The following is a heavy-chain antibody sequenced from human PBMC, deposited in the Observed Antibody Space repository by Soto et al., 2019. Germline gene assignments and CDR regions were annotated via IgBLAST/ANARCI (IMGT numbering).Heavy chain of an antibody. Sequence: QVPLVQSGAEVKKPGASVKVSCKASGYTFTSYGISWVRQAPGQGLEWMGWISAYNGNTNYAQKLQGRVTMTTDTSTSTAYMGLRSRRSDDTAVYYCARVGYCSGGSCHGNWFDPWGQGTLVTVSS. J-gene: IGHJ5*02. CDR1: GYTFTSYG. CDR3: ARVGYCSGGSCHGNWFDP. D-gene: IGHD2-15*01. V-gene: IGHV1-18*04. CDR2: ISAYNGNT.